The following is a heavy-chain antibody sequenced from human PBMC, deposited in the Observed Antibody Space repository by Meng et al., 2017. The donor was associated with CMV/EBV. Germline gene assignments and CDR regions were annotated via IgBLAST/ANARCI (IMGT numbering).Heavy chain of an antibody. J-gene: IGHJ4*02. D-gene: IGHD3-22*01. CDR3: ARERGDDSGYNFDS. V-gene: IGHV4-4*07. CDR2: IYSTGGT. Sequence: QVQRQESVHGRVKPSETLSLPCCCSCGFFGGFCWTWIRQPAGKGLEWIGRIYSTGGTNYNPSFESRVTISLAGSNNQFSLKLNSVTAADTAIYYCARERGDDSGYNFDSWGQGTLVTVSS. CDR1: CGFFGGFC.